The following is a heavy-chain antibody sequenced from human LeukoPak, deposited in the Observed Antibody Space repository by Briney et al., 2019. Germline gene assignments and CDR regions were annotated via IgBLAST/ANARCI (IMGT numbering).Heavy chain of an antibody. V-gene: IGHV4-34*01. CDR3: ARLVKVDYGMDV. J-gene: IGHJ6*02. D-gene: IGHD2-15*01. CDR2: INHIGSI. CDR1: GGSFSGYY. Sequence: PSETLSLTCAVYGGSFSGYYWSWIRQPPGKGLEWIGEINHIGSINYNPSLKSRVSMSGDTSKHQFSLKLSSVTAADTAVYYCARLVKVDYGMDVWGQGTTVTVSS.